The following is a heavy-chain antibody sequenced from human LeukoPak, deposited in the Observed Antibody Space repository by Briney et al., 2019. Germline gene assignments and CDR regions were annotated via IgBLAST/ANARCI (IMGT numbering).Heavy chain of an antibody. J-gene: IGHJ5*02. V-gene: IGHV4-38-2*02. CDR3: ARPIVGATGFFDP. CDR1: GYSITNGYY. D-gene: IGHD1-26*01. CDR2: IYHDGRI. Sequence: SETLSLTCTVSGYSITNGYYWGWIRQPPGKGLEWIGSIYHDGRIDYNPSLKSRVTISRDTSNDQFSLKLSSVTAADTAMYYCARPIVGATGFFDPWGQGTLVTVSS.